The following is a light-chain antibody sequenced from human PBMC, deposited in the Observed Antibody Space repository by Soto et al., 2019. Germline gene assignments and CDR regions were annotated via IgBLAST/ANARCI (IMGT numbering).Light chain of an antibody. J-gene: IGKJ1*01. V-gene: IGKV3-20*01. Sequence: EIVLTQSPGTLSLSPGERATLSCRASQSVSSSYLAWYQQKPGQAPRLLIYGASRRATGIPDRFSGRGSGTDFTLTSSRLEPEDFDVSDCQQDGRSPPTFGQGTMVDIK. CDR3: QQDGRSPPT. CDR1: QSVSSSY. CDR2: GAS.